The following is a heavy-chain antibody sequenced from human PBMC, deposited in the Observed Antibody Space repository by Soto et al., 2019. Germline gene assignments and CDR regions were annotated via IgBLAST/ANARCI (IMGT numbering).Heavy chain of an antibody. CDR3: ARASGCSSTSCYPGEDPPDY. V-gene: IGHV3-13*01. J-gene: IGHJ4*02. Sequence: PGGSLRLSCAASGFTFSSYDMHWVRQATGKGLEWVSAIGTAGDTYYPGSVKGRFTISRENAKNSLYLQMNSLRAEDTAVYYCARASGCSSTSCYPGEDPPDYWGQGT. CDR1: GFTFSSYD. D-gene: IGHD2-2*01. CDR2: IGTAGDT.